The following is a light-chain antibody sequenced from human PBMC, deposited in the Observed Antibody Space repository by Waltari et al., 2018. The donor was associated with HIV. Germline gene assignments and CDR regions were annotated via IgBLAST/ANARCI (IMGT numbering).Light chain of an antibody. J-gene: IGLJ2*01. V-gene: IGLV2-11*01. Sequence: QSALTQPRSVSGSPGQSVTISCTGTNRDVGLSKYVSWYQQPPGKVPTLLIYDPTARPSGVPDRFSGSKSGTTASLTISGLQAEDEAFYYCCSYAGSYTLIFGGGTKLTVL. CDR1: NRDVGLSKY. CDR3: CSYAGSYTLI. CDR2: DPT.